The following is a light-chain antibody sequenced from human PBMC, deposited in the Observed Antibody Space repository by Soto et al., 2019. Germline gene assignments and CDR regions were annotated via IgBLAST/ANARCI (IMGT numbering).Light chain of an antibody. J-gene: IGLJ2*01. CDR2: GNN. CDR3: QSFDSRLSGWV. Sequence: QAVVTQPPSVSGAPGQRVTISCTGSSSNIGAGYDVHWYQHLPGTAPKLLVHGNNDRPSGVPDRFSASKSDTSASLAITGLQVEDDADYYCQSFDSRLSGWVFGGGTKLTVL. CDR1: SSNIGAGYD. V-gene: IGLV1-40*01.